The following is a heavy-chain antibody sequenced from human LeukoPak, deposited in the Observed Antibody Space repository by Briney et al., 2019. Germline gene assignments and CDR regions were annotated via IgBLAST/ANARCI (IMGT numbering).Heavy chain of an antibody. V-gene: IGHV1-3*01. Sequence: ASVKVSCKASGYTFTSYAMHWVRQAPGQRLEWMGWINAGNGNTKYSQKFQGRVTITRDTSASTAYMGLSSLRSEDTAVYYCARGGCSSTSCLYYFDYWGQGTLVTVSS. J-gene: IGHJ4*02. CDR3: ARGGCSSTSCLYYFDY. CDR2: INAGNGNT. D-gene: IGHD2-2*01. CDR1: GYTFTSYA.